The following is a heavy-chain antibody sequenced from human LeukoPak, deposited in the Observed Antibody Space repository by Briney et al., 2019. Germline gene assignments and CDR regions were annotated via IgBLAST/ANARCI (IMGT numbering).Heavy chain of an antibody. V-gene: IGHV4-4*09. CDR2: IYTSGST. CDR3: ARAGRMATITRGYFDY. Sequence: SETLSLTCTVSGGSISSYYWSWIRQPPGKGLERIGYIYTSGSTNYNPSLKSRVTISVDTSKNQFSLKLSSVTAADTAVYYCARAGRMATITRGYFDYWGQGTLVTVSS. CDR1: GGSISSYY. D-gene: IGHD5-24*01. J-gene: IGHJ4*02.